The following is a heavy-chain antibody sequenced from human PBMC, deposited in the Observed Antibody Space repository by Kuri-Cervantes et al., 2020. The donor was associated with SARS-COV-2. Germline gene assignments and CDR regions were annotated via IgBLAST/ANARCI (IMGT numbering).Heavy chain of an antibody. V-gene: IGHV3-73*01. CDR2: VRGKANNYAT. J-gene: IGHJ4*02. CDR3: TTLIDY. CDR1: GFTFSGSA. Sequence: GSLRLSCAASGFTFSGSAMHWVRQASGKGLEWVGRVRGKANNYATAYAASVKGRFTISRDDSKNMAYLQMNSLKTEDTAVYYCTTLIDYWGQGALVTVSS.